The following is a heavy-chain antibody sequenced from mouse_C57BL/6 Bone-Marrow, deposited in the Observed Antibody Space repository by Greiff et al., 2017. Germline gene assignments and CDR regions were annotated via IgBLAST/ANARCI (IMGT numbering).Heavy chain of an antibody. Sequence: EVKLVESGEGLVKPGGSLKLSCAASGFTFSSYAMSWVRQTPEKRLEWVAYISSGGDYIYYADTVKGRFTISRDNARNTLYLQMSSLQSEDTAMYYCTRGPSYGILYYFDYWGQGTTLTVSS. CDR3: TRGPSYGILYYFDY. CDR1: GFTFSSYA. CDR2: ISSGGDYI. J-gene: IGHJ2*01. D-gene: IGHD2-1*01. V-gene: IGHV5-9-1*02.